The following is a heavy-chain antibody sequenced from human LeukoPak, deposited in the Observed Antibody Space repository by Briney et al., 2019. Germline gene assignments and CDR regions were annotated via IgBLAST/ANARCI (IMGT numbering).Heavy chain of an antibody. CDR2: ISNSGSP. Sequence: PSESLSLTCTVSSASVSSYYWSWVRQPPGGGLEWIGYISNSGSPSYNPSFKSRVTFSADTSKNHLSLKLNSVTPADTAVYFCARGGAGPLRDWGQGTLVTVSS. CDR1: SASVSSYY. J-gene: IGHJ4*02. V-gene: IGHV4-59*02. CDR3: ARGGAGPLRD. D-gene: IGHD3-16*01.